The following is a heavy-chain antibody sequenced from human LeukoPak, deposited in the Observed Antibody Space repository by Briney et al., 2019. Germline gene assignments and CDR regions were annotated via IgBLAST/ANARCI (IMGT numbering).Heavy chain of an antibody. CDR3: AKDQDIVVVPAAPHPGWFDP. D-gene: IGHD2-2*01. Sequence: GGSLRLSCAVSGFTFSDYYMSWIRQAPGKGLEWVSYISSGGSTISHADSVKGRFTISRDNAENSLYLQMNSLRAEDTAVYYCAKDQDIVVVPAAPHPGWFDPWGQGTLVTVSS. J-gene: IGHJ5*02. V-gene: IGHV3-11*01. CDR2: ISSGGSTI. CDR1: GFTFSDYY.